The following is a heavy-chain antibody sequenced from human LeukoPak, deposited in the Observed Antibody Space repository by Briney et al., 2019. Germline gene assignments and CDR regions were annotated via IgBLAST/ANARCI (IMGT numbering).Heavy chain of an antibody. CDR1: GGSISSSSYY. D-gene: IGHD2-15*01. CDR2: IYYSGST. Sequence: PSETLSLTCTVSGGSISSSSYYWGWIRQPPGKGLEWIGNIYYSGSTYYNPSLKSRVTTSVDTSKNQFSLKLSSVTAADTAAYYCARRYCSGGSCYDAFDIWGQGTMVTVSS. CDR3: ARRYCSGGSCYDAFDI. J-gene: IGHJ3*02. V-gene: IGHV4-39*01.